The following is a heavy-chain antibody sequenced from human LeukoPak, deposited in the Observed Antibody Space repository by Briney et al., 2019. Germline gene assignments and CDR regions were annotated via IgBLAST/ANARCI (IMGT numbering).Heavy chain of an antibody. J-gene: IGHJ6*02. CDR3: AKYVSAKGPPYALDV. V-gene: IGHV3-23*01. CDR1: EFTFSSYA. Sequence: GGSLRLSCAASEFTFSSYAMQWVRQAPGKGLEWVSDISASGGSTWYADSVKGRFTISRDNSKNTLYLQMNSLRAEDTAVYYCAKYVSAKGPPYALDVWGQGTTVTVSS. CDR2: ISASGGST. D-gene: IGHD2/OR15-2a*01.